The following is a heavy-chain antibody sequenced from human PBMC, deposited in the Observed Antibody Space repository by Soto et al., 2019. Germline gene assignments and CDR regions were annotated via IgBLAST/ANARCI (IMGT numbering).Heavy chain of an antibody. D-gene: IGHD3-22*01. V-gene: IGHV4-4*02. CDR1: GDSINSSHW. J-gene: IGHJ4*02. Sequence: PSETLSLTCAVSGDSINSSHWWSWVRQPPGKGLEWIGQISHSGSTNYNPSLTSRVTISVDKSKNHFSLKLTSVTAADTAVYYCAKFPNYDSSGYYWKVVGAYFDYWGQGTLVTVSS. CDR3: AKFPNYDSSGYYWKVVGAYFDY. CDR2: ISHSGST.